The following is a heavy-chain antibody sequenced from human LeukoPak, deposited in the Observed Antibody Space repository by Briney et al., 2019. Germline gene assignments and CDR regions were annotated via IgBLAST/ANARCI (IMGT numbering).Heavy chain of an antibody. D-gene: IGHD4-23*01. CDR1: GFTFRNFS. J-gene: IGHJ2*01. CDR2: ISGSGGST. CDR3: TKDSSLITVVSGYFEL. Sequence: GGSLRLSCAASGFTFRNFSMAWVRQAPGKGLEWVSAISGSGGSTYYADSVKGRFTISRDNSQNTLYLQMNSLRAEDTAVYYCTKDSSLITVVSGYFELWGRGTLVTVSS. V-gene: IGHV3-23*01.